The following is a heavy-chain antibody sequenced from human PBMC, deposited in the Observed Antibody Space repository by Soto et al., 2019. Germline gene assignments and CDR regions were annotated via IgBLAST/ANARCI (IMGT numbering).Heavy chain of an antibody. CDR2: ISWNSGSI. V-gene: IGHV3-9*01. CDR1: GFTFDDYA. D-gene: IGHD2-2*01. CDR3: AKAAVPAAMILDYMDV. Sequence: PGGSLRLSCAASGFTFDDYAMHWVRQAPGKGLEWVSGISWNSGSIGYADSVKGRFTISRDNAKNSLYLQMNSLRAEDTAFYYCAKAAVPAAMILDYMDVWGKGTTVTVSS. J-gene: IGHJ6*03.